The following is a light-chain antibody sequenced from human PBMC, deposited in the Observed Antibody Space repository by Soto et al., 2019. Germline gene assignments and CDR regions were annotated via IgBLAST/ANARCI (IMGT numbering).Light chain of an antibody. J-gene: IGLJ1*01. V-gene: IGLV2-23*01. Sequence: QSVLTQPASVSGSPGQSITISCTGTSSDVGSYNLVSWYQQHPGKVPKLILYQGGQRPSGVSSRCSGSKSGNTASLTISGLQAEDVAEYFCSSYAGNSTLFVFGTVTEVTV. CDR2: QGG. CDR3: SSYAGNSTLFV. CDR1: SSDVGSYNL.